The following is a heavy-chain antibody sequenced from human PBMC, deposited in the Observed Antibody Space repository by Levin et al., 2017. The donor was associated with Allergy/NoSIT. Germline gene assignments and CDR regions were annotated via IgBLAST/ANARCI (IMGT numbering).Heavy chain of an antibody. CDR2: IYPGDSDT. CDR3: VRLSYSSDLYERSY. CDR1: GYSFTSYW. Sequence: KVSCKGSGYSFTSYWIGWVRQMPGKGLEWMGLIYPGDSDTIYSPSFQGQVTIPADKSISTAYLQWSSLKASDTAMYYWVRLSYSSDLYERSYWGQGTLVTVSS. J-gene: IGHJ4*02. V-gene: IGHV5-51*01. D-gene: IGHD6-19*01.